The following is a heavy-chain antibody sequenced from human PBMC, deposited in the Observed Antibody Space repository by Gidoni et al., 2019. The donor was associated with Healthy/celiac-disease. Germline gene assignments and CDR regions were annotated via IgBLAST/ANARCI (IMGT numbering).Heavy chain of an antibody. Sequence: QVQLVESGGGVVQPGRSLRLSCAASGFTFSSYGMHWVRQAPGKGLEWVAVISYDGSNKYYADSVKGRFTISRDNSKNTLYLQMNSLRAEDTAVYYCAKDDADEWELRFAFDILGQGTMVTVSS. D-gene: IGHD1-26*01. CDR2: ISYDGSNK. CDR1: GFTFSSYG. J-gene: IGHJ3*02. V-gene: IGHV3-30*18. CDR3: AKDDADEWELRFAFDI.